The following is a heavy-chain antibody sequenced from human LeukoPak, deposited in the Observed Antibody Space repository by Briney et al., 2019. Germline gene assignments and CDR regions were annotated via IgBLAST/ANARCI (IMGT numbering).Heavy chain of an antibody. D-gene: IGHD2-2*02. V-gene: IGHV3-49*03. CDR2: IRSKAYGGTT. CDR3: TRKSVVPAAISDDY. J-gene: IGHJ4*02. Sequence: EPGRSLRLSCTASGFTFGDYAMSWFRQAPGKGLEWVGFIRSKAYGGTTEYAASVKGRFTISRDDSKSIAYLQMNSLKTEDTAVSYCTRKSVVPAAISDDYWGQGTLVTVSS. CDR1: GFTFGDYA.